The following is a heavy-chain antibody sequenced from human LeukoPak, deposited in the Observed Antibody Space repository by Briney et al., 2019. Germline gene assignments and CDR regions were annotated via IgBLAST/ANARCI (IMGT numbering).Heavy chain of an antibody. CDR3: ARSGRGYYDSLDH. V-gene: IGHV3-48*03. CDR2: ISSSGSTI. Sequence: RPGGSLRLSCAASGFTFSSYEMNSVRQAPGKGLEWVSYISSSGSTINYADSVKGRFTISRDNPNNTLYLQMNSLRAEDTAVYYCARSGRGYYDSLDHWGQGDLVTVSS. J-gene: IGHJ4*02. D-gene: IGHD3-22*01. CDR1: GFTFSSYE.